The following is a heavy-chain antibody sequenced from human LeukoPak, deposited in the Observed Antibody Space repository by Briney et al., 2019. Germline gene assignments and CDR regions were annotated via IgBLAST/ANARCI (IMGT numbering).Heavy chain of an antibody. Sequence: GGSLRLSCAASGFTFSSYSMSCVRHAPGGGLEWGLAIRCCGGSTYYADSVKGRFTISRDNSKNTLYLQMNSLRAEDTAVYYCAKDFVPTTYYYDSSGSPDDAFDIWGQGTMVTVSS. CDR2: IRCCGGST. J-gene: IGHJ3*02. D-gene: IGHD3-22*01. CDR3: AKDFVPTTYYYDSSGSPDDAFDI. V-gene: IGHV3-23*01. CDR1: GFTFSSYS.